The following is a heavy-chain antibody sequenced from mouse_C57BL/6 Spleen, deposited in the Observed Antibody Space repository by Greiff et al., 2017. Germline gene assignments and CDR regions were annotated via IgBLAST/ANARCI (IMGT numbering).Heavy chain of an antibody. J-gene: IGHJ3*01. Sequence: VESGEGLVKPGGSLKLSCAASGFTFSSYAMSWVRQTPEKRLGWVAYISSGGDYIYYADTVKGRFTISRDNARKTLYLQMSSLKSEDTAMYYCTRDDYDEFAYWGQGTLVTVSA. D-gene: IGHD2-4*01. CDR2: ISSGGDYI. CDR3: TRDDYDEFAY. CDR1: GFTFSSYA. V-gene: IGHV5-9-1*02.